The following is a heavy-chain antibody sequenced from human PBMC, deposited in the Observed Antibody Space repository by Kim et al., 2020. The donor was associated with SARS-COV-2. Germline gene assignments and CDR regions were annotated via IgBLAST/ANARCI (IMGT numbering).Heavy chain of an antibody. CDR3: ARGRQYAFDV. Sequence: GSLRLSCAASGFKFSDWSMNWVRQAPGKGLEWVSYITGGSNIIHYADSVRGRFTISRDNAGESLFLHMNSLRDEDTAVYYCARGRQYAFDVWGQGTMVTASS. J-gene: IGHJ3*01. CDR2: ITGGSNII. CDR1: GFKFSDWS. V-gene: IGHV3-48*02.